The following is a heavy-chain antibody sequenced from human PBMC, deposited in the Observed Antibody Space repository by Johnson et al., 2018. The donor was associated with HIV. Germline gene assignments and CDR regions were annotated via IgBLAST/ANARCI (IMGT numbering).Heavy chain of an antibody. CDR2: ISYDGSNK. D-gene: IGHD6-13*01. CDR1: GFTFSSYA. Sequence: QVQLVESGGGVVQPGRSLRLSCVASGFTFSSYAMHWVRQAPGKGLEWVAVISYDGSNKYYADSVKGRFTISRDNSKNTLYLQMNSLRAEDTAVYYCTTQQRADAFDIWGQGTMVTVSS. V-gene: IGHV3-30-3*01. J-gene: IGHJ3*02. CDR3: TTQQRADAFDI.